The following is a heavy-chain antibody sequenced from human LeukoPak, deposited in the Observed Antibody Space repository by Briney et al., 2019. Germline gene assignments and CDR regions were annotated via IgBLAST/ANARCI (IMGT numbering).Heavy chain of an antibody. J-gene: IGHJ4*02. CDR1: EGTFSSYA. CDR2: IIPIFGTA. CDR3: ARDRRDYYDILTGYYDY. D-gene: IGHD3-9*01. Sequence: GASVKVSCKASEGTFSSYAISWVRQAPGQGLEWMEGIIPIFGTANYAQKFQGRVTITADESTSTAYMELSSLRSEDTAVYYCARDRRDYYDILTGYYDYWGQGTLVTVSS. V-gene: IGHV1-69*13.